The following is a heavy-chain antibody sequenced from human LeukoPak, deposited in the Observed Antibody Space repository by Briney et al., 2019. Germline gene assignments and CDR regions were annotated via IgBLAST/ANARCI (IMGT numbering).Heavy chain of an antibody. D-gene: IGHD3-3*01. CDR2: IYYSGST. J-gene: IGHJ4*02. CDR3: ARSLTIFGVVTD. Sequence: SQTLSLTCTVSGGSISSGDYYWSWIRQHPGKGLEWIGYIYYSGSTYYNPSLKSRVTISVDTSKNQFSLKLSSVTAADTAVYYCARSLTIFGVVTDWGQGTLVTVSS. V-gene: IGHV4-30-4*08. CDR1: GGSISSGDYY.